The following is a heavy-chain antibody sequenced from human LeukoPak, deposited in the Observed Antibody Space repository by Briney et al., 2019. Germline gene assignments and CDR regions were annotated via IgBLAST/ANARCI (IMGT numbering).Heavy chain of an antibody. J-gene: IGHJ3*02. Sequence: PGGSLRLSCAASGFAFSSYAMHWVRQAPGKGLEWVAVISYDGSNKYYADSVKGRFTISRDNSKNTLYLQMNSLRAEDTAVYYCARTFLNEVRAFDIWGQGTMVTVSS. V-gene: IGHV3-30*04. CDR1: GFAFSSYA. CDR2: ISYDGSNK. D-gene: IGHD3-10*01. CDR3: ARTFLNEVRAFDI.